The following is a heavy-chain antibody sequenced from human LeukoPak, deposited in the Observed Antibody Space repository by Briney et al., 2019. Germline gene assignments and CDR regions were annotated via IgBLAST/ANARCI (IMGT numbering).Heavy chain of an antibody. J-gene: IGHJ3*02. CDR1: GFTVSSNY. CDR2: IYSGGST. CDR3: AKDLRAMGSYDGFDI. Sequence: GGSLRLSCAASGFTVSSNYMSWVRQAPGKGLEWVSVIYSGGSTYYADSVKGRFTISRDNSKNTLYLQMNSLRAEDTAVYYCAKDLRAMGSYDGFDIWGQGTMVTVSS. V-gene: IGHV3-53*01. D-gene: IGHD5-18*01.